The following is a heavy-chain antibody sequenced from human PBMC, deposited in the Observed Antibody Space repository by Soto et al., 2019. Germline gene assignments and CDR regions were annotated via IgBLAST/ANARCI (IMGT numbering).Heavy chain of an antibody. V-gene: IGHV4-34*01. CDR2: INHSGST. CDR1: GGSFSGYY. J-gene: IGHJ5*02. D-gene: IGHD6-13*01. CDR3: AALAAAGTALNWFDP. Sequence: SETLSLTCAVYGGSFSGYYWSWIRQPPGKGLEWMGEINHSGSTNYNPSLKSRVTISVDTSKNQFSLKLSSVTAADTAVYYCAALAAAGTALNWFDPWGQGTLVTVSS.